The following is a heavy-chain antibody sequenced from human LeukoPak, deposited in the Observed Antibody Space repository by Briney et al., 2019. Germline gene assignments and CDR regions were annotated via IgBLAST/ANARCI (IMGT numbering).Heavy chain of an antibody. J-gene: IGHJ4*02. Sequence: PGGSLRLSCAASGSTVSSNWMHWVRQAPGKGLVWISRINSDGSTRSYADPVKGRITISRDNAKNTLYLQMNSLRAEDTAVYYCARGLTAVAPDYWGQGTLVTVSS. D-gene: IGHD6-19*01. CDR3: ARGLTAVAPDY. V-gene: IGHV3-74*01. CDR1: GSTVSSNW. CDR2: INSDGSTR.